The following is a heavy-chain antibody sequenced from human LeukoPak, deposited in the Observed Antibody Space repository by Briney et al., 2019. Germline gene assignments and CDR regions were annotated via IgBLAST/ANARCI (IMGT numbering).Heavy chain of an antibody. D-gene: IGHD4-17*01. CDR1: GYTFIMYY. Sequence: ASVKVSCKASGYTFIMYYMHWVRQAPGQGLEWMGIINPSGGSTSYAQKFQGRVTMTRDTSTSTVYMELSRLRSEDTAVYYCARGGYGDRIDYGGQGTLVSVS. CDR2: INPSGGST. CDR3: ARGGYGDRIDY. V-gene: IGHV1-46*01. J-gene: IGHJ4*02.